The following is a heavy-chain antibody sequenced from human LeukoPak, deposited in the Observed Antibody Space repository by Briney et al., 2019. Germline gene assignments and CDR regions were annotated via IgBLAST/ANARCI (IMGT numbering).Heavy chain of an antibody. V-gene: IGHV3-30*02. CDR3: AKGSSIDERYFQH. Sequence: GGSLRLSCAASGFSFTNYGMHWVRQAPGKGLEWVAFIRYDGSNKYYADSVKGRFTISRDNSKNTLYLQMNSLRAEDTAVYYCAKGSSIDERYFQHWGQGTLVIVSS. J-gene: IGHJ1*01. CDR2: IRYDGSNK. D-gene: IGHD6-6*01. CDR1: GFSFTNYG.